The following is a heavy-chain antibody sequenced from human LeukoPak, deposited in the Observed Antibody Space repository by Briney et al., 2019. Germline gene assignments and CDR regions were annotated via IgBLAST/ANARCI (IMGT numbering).Heavy chain of an antibody. D-gene: IGHD3-10*01. Sequence: ASVKVSCKVSGYTFTGYYIHWVRQAPGQGLEWMGWINPNNGGTNYAQKFQGRVTMTRDTSISTAYMELSSLRSDDTAVYNCARSGAYGSGSSLSYWGQGTLVTVSS. CDR1: GYTFTGYY. CDR3: ARSGAYGSGSSLSY. V-gene: IGHV1-2*02. CDR2: INPNNGGT. J-gene: IGHJ4*02.